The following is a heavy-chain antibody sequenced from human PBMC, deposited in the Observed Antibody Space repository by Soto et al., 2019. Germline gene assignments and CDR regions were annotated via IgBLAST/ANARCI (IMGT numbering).Heavy chain of an antibody. D-gene: IGHD2-15*01. V-gene: IGHV1-46*01. CDR2: VHPSGGST. CDR3: AREENCSDGVCYSEYFQR. Sequence: QVQLVQSGAEVKKPGASVKVSCKASGYIFTAYSMHWVRQAPGQGLEWMGVVHPSGGSTHYAKKVRGRITMSRYTSTSTVYMDLSSLTSEDTAVYYCAREENCSDGVCYSEYFQRWGQGTMVTVAS. CDR1: GYIFTAYS. J-gene: IGHJ1*01.